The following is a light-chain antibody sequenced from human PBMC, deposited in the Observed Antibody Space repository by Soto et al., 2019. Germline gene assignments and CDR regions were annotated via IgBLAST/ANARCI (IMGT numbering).Light chain of an antibody. V-gene: IGLV2-14*01. J-gene: IGLJ2*01. CDR2: KVS. CDR1: SADIGGYNY. CDR3: SSYTAPTAVV. Sequence: QSALTQPASVSGSPGQSITISGTGTSADIGGYNYVSWYQPHPGKVPKVLIYKVSYRPSGVSTRFSGSKSGNTASLTISGLQAEDEAAEYCSSYTAPTAVVFGGGVKVSVL.